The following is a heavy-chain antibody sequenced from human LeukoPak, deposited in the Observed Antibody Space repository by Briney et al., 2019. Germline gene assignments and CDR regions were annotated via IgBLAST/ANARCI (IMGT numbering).Heavy chain of an antibody. J-gene: IGHJ4*02. V-gene: IGHV4-59*08. D-gene: IGHD1-1*01. CDR2: LYNSGST. CDR3: ARAVADNTFDY. Sequence: SETQSLTCTVSGGSISSYYWTWIRQSPGKGLEWIGHLYNSGSTNYNPSLRSRVTISVDTSKNQFSLRLSSVTAADTAVYYCARAVADNTFDYWGPGTLVTVSS. CDR1: GGSISSYY.